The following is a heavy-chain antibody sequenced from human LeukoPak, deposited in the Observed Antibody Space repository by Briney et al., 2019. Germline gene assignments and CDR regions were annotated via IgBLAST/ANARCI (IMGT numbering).Heavy chain of an antibody. D-gene: IGHD1-1*01. CDR1: GFTFSSYT. CDR2: ISSSSSYI. J-gene: IGHJ6*03. Sequence: GSLRLSCAVSGFTFSSYTINWVRQAPGKGLEWVSSISSSSSYIYYADSVKGRFTIPRDNAKNSLSLQMNSLRAEDTAVYYCARDRLLEDRDYHYYYYMDVWGIGTTVTVSS. V-gene: IGHV3-21*01. CDR3: ARDRLLEDRDYHYYYYMDV.